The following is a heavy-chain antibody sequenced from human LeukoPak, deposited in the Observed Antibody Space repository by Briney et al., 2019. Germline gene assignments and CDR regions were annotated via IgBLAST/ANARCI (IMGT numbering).Heavy chain of an antibody. Sequence: SGGSLRLSCAASGFTFSSYSMNWVRQAPGKGLEWVSYIRSDSDIIYYADSVKGRFTISRDNARNSLYLQMNSLRAEDTAVYYCVRGTYCSGSTCYLTSWFDPWGQGTLVTVSS. V-gene: IGHV3-48*01. CDR1: GFTFSSYS. J-gene: IGHJ5*02. D-gene: IGHD2-15*01. CDR3: VRGTYCSGSTCYLTSWFDP. CDR2: IRSDSDII.